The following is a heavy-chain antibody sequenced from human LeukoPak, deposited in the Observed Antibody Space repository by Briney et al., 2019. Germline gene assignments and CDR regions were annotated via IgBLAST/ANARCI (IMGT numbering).Heavy chain of an antibody. CDR3: AMPSYYDFWSGGADAFDI. Sequence: PSETLSLTCAVSGYSISSGYYWGRIRQPPGKGLEWIGSIYHSGSTYYNPSLKSRVTILVDTSKNQFSLKLNSVTAADTAVYYCAMPSYYDFWSGGADAFDIWGQGTMVTVSS. CDR1: GYSISSGYY. CDR2: IYHSGST. J-gene: IGHJ3*02. V-gene: IGHV4-38-2*01. D-gene: IGHD3-3*01.